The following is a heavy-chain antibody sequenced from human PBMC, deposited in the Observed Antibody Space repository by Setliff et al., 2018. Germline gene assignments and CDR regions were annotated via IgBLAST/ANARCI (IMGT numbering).Heavy chain of an antibody. Sequence: GSLRLSCAASGFTFSNAWMSWVRQPPGKGLEWLGYISYSGKTNYNPSLKSRVTMSVDTSKNQFSLKLSSVTAADTAVYYCARDRVGSGWPDAFDIWGQGTMVTVSS. CDR2: ISYSGKT. CDR1: GFTFSNAW. D-gene: IGHD6-19*01. J-gene: IGHJ3*02. CDR3: ARDRVGSGWPDAFDI. V-gene: IGHV4-59*12.